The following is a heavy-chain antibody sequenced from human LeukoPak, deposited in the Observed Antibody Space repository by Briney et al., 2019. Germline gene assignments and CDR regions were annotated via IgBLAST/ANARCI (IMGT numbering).Heavy chain of an antibody. CDR3: ARGSLSGSYYVDY. D-gene: IGHD1-26*01. J-gene: IGHJ4*02. V-gene: IGHV1-2*02. CDR2: ISPNSADT. CDR1: GYTFTGYY. Sequence: ASVKVSCKASGYTFTGYYMHWVRQAPGQGLEWMGWISPNSADTHYAQKFQGRVTMTGDTSIGTAYMELGRLRSDDTAVYYCARGSLSGSYYVDYWGQGTLVTVSS.